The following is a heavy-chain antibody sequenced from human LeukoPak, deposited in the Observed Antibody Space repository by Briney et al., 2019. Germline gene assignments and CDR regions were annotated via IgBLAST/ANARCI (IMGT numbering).Heavy chain of an antibody. D-gene: IGHD3-3*01. J-gene: IGHJ4*02. CDR3: ARAVYYDFWSGHGRYFHY. CDR1: GGSISSYY. Sequence: SETLSLTCTVSGGSISSYYWSWIRQPPGKGLEWIGYIYYSGSTNYNPSLKSRVTISVDTSKNQFSLKLSSVTAADTAVYYCARAVYYDFWSGHGRYFHYRGQGTLVTVSS. V-gene: IGHV4-59*01. CDR2: IYYSGST.